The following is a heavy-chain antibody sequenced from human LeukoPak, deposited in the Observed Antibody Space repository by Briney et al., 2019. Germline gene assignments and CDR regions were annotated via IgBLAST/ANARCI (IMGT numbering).Heavy chain of an antibody. D-gene: IGHD4-17*01. V-gene: IGHV3-15*01. CDR1: GFIFSNAW. Sequence: GGSLRLSCAASGFIFSNAWMTWLRQAPGKGPQWVGRIKRAADGGTADYAAPVKGRSTISRDDSRNTLYLQMNSLQTEDTAVYCCTTRPLPNGDYPIDHWGQGTLVTVSS. CDR2: IKRAADGGTA. CDR3: TTRPLPNGDYPIDH. J-gene: IGHJ4*02.